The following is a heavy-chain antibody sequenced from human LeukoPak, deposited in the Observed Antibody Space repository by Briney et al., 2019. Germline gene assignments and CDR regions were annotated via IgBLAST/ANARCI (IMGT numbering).Heavy chain of an antibody. J-gene: IGHJ4*02. V-gene: IGHV3-23*01. CDR2: ISGSGGGT. Sequence: GGSLRLSCAASGFTFSSYAMSWVRQAPGKGLEWVSAISGSGGGTYYADSVKGRSTISRDNSKNTLYLQMNSLRAEDTAVYYCAKAGPEYLGGYYFDYWGQGTLVTVSS. D-gene: IGHD2-2*02. CDR3: AKAGPEYLGGYYFDY. CDR1: GFTFSSYA.